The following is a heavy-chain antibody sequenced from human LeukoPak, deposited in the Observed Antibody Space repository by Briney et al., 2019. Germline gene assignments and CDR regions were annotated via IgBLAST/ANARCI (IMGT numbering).Heavy chain of an antibody. D-gene: IGHD3-3*02. Sequence: SQTLSLTCAVSGGSISSGGYSWSWIRQPPGKGLEWIGYIYHSGSTYYNPSLKSRVTISVDRSKNQFSLKLSSVTAADTAVYYCARHLGHYEAFDIWGQGTMVTVSS. CDR3: ARHLGHYEAFDI. CDR2: IYHSGST. J-gene: IGHJ3*02. CDR1: GGSISSGGYS. V-gene: IGHV4-30-2*01.